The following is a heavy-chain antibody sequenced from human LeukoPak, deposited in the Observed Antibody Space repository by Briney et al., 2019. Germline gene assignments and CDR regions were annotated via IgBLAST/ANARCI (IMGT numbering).Heavy chain of an antibody. CDR1: GFTFSSYA. D-gene: IGHD4-11*01. Sequence: GGSLRLSCAASGFTFSSYAMSWVRQAPGKGLEWVSAISGSGGNTYYADSVKGRFTISRDNSKNTLYLQMNSLRAEDTAVYYCAKGTLSNYGYFDYWGQGTLVTVSS. CDR2: ISGSGGNT. CDR3: AKGTLSNYGYFDY. J-gene: IGHJ4*02. V-gene: IGHV3-23*01.